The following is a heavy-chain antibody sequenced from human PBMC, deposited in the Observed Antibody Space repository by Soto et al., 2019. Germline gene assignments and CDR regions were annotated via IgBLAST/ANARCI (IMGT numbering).Heavy chain of an antibody. V-gene: IGHV4-59*01. D-gene: IGHD4-17*01. CDR2: IYYSGST. CDR3: ARNYYGDYPLYYYYGMDV. CDR1: GGSISSYY. Sequence: SETLSLTCTVSGGSISSYYWSWIRQPPGKGLEWIGYIYYSGSTNYNPSLKSRVTLSVDTSKNQFSLKLSSVTAADTAVYYCARNYYGDYPLYYYYGMDVWGQGTTVTVSS. J-gene: IGHJ6*02.